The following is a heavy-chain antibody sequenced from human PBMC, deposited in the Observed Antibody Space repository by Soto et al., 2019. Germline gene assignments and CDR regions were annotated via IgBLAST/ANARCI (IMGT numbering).Heavy chain of an antibody. Sequence: QVQLVESGGGVVQPGRSLRLSCAASGFTFSNYGMHWVRQAPGKGLEWVAVISYDGSNKYYADSVKGQFTISRDNSKNTVCLERNSLRAEDTAVYYCAREAGSGWSLGGDYWGKGALVTVSS. J-gene: IGHJ4*02. CDR3: AREAGSGWSLGGDY. D-gene: IGHD6-19*01. CDR1: GFTFSNYG. V-gene: IGHV3-30*03. CDR2: ISYDGSNK.